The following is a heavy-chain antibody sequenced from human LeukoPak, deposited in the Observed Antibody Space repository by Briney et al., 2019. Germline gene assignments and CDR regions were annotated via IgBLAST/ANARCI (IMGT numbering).Heavy chain of an antibody. V-gene: IGHV4-59*05. CDR3: LVVPAAMWTPVDY. CDR1: GFTFSSYSMN. Sequence: GSLRLSCAASGFTFSSYSMNWVRQPPGKGLEWIGSIYYSGSTYYNPSLKSRVTISVDTSKNQFSLKLSPVTAADTAVYYCLVVPAAMWTPVDYWGQGTLVTVSS. D-gene: IGHD2-2*01. J-gene: IGHJ4*02. CDR2: IYYSGST.